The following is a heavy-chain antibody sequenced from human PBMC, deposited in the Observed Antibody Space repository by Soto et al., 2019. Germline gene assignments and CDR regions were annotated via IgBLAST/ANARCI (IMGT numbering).Heavy chain of an antibody. CDR2: IYYSGST. CDR3: ARRGRRSMDFDY. Sequence: SETLSLTCTVSGGSISSYYWSWIRQPPGKGLEWIGYIYYSGSTNYNPSLKSRVTISVDTSKNQFSLKLSSVTAADTAVYYCARRGRRSMDFDYWGQGTLVTVSS. J-gene: IGHJ4*02. D-gene: IGHD2-8*01. CDR1: GGSISSYY. V-gene: IGHV4-59*08.